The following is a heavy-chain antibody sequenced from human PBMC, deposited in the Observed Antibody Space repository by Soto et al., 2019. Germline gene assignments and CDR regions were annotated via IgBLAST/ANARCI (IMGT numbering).Heavy chain of an antibody. CDR3: ARGGYCGSASCHSDYYGMDV. J-gene: IGHJ6*02. CDR2: TRNKANTYTT. V-gene: IGHV3-72*01. Sequence: GGALRLSCAASGFTFSDHYMDWVRQAPGKGLEWVGRTRNKANTYTTEYAASVKGRFTISRDDSKNSLYLQMNSLKTEDTAVYYCARGGYCGSASCHSDYYGMDVWGQGTTVTVSS. D-gene: IGHD2-15*01. CDR1: GFTFSDHY.